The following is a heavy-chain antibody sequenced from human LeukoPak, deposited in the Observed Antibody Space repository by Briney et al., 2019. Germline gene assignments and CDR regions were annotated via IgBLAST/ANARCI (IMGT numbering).Heavy chain of an antibody. D-gene: IGHD6-13*01. CDR2: IYPGDSDT. Sequence: PGESLKISCKGSGYTFTTYWIGWVRQMPGKGPEWMGIIYPGDSDTRYSPSFQGQVTMSADKSISTAYLQWSSLKASDTAMYYCARLHRIEAAGGKFDPWGQGTLVTVSS. V-gene: IGHV5-51*01. J-gene: IGHJ5*02. CDR1: GYTFTTYW. CDR3: ARLHRIEAAGGKFDP.